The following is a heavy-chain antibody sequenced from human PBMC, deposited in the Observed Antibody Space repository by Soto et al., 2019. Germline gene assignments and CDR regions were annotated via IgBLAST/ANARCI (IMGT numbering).Heavy chain of an antibody. V-gene: IGHV6-1*01. CDR1: GDSVSSSSVT. J-gene: IGHJ5*01. Sequence: PSQTLSLTCAISGDSVSSSSVTWNWIRQSPSRGLEWLGRTYYRSRWYNDYAESVKSRIIINPDTSKNQLSLHLNSVTPEDTAVYYCVRLIGNSWLDFWGKGTLVTVSS. CDR2: TYYRSRWYN. CDR3: VRLIGNSWLDF. D-gene: IGHD1-26*01.